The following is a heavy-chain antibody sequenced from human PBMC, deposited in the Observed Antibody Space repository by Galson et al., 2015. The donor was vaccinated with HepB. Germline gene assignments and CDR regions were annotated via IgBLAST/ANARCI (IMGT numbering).Heavy chain of an antibody. CDR2: ISAYNGNT. CDR3: ARDLGTPAAGRYNWFDP. D-gene: IGHD6-13*01. V-gene: IGHV1-18*01. J-gene: IGHJ5*02. Sequence: SVKVSCKASGYTFTSYGISWVRQAPGQGLEWMGWISAYNGNTKYAQKLQGRVTMTTDTSTSTAYMELRSLRSDDTAVYYCARDLGTPAAGRYNWFDPWGQGTLVAVSS. CDR1: GYTFTSYG.